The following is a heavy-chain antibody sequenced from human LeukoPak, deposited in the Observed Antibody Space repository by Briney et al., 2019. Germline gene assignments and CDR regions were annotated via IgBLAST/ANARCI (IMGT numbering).Heavy chain of an antibody. CDR2: INHSGST. J-gene: IGHJ4*02. CDR3: ASSGDCSSTSCQKS. CDR1: GGSFSGYY. D-gene: IGHD2-2*01. V-gene: IGHV4-34*01. Sequence: PSETLSLTCAVYGGSFSGYYWRWIRQPPGKGLEWIGEINHSGSTNYNPSLKSRVTISVDTSKNQFSLKLSSVTAADTAVYYCASSGDCSSTSCQKSWGQGTLVTVSP.